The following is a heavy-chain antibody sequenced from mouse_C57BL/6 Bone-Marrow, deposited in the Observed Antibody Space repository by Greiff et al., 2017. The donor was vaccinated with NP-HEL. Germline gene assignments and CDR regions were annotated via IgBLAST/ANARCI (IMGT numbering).Heavy chain of an antibody. CDR2: INPYNGGT. CDR1: GYTFTDYY. D-gene: IGHD4-1*01. Sequence: EVKLQESGPVLVKPGASVKMSCKASGYTFTDYYMNWVKQSPGKSLEWIGVINPYNGGTSYNQKFKGKATLTVDKSSSTAYMELNSLTSEDSAVYYCARWELGPYFDGWGTGTTVTVSS. CDR3: ARWELGPYFDG. J-gene: IGHJ1*03. V-gene: IGHV1-19*01.